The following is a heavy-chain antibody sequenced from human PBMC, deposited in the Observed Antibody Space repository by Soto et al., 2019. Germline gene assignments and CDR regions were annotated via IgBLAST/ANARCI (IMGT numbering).Heavy chain of an antibody. CDR1: GFTFSSYA. V-gene: IGHV3-30-3*01. J-gene: IGHJ4*02. CDR2: ISYDGSNK. D-gene: IGHD6-13*01. CDR3: ARDRSKKQQLDKYYFDY. Sequence: GGSLRLSCAASGFTFSSYAMHWVRQAPGKGLEWVAVISYDGSNKYYADSVKGRFTISRDNSKNTLYLQMNSLRAEDTAVYYCARDRSKKQQLDKYYFDYWGQGTLVTVSS.